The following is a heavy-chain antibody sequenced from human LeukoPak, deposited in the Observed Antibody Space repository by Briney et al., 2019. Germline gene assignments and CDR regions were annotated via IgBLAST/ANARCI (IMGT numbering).Heavy chain of an antibody. V-gene: IGHV4-59*05. CDR1: GFTLSDYA. Sequence: PGGSLRLSCAASGFTLSDYAMSWVRQAPGKGLEWIGSIYYSGSTYYNPSLKSRVTISVDTSKNQFSLKLSSVTAADTAVYYCAKGTTFYYYGMDVWGQGTTVTVSS. D-gene: IGHD1-7*01. CDR3: AKGTTFYYYGMDV. J-gene: IGHJ6*02. CDR2: IYYSGST.